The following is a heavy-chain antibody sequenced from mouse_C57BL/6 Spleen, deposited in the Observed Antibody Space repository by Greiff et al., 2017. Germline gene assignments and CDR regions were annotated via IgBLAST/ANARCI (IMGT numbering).Heavy chain of an antibody. CDR2: IDPSDSYT. V-gene: IGHV1-50*01. CDR1: GYTFTSYW. Sequence: QVQLQQPGAELVKPGASVQLSCKASGYTFTSYWMQWVKQRPGQGLEWIGEIDPSDSYTNYNQKFKGKATLTVDTSSSTAYMQLSSLTSEDSAVYYCARGGLRRRWDYVDYWGQGTTRTVSS. J-gene: IGHJ2*01. D-gene: IGHD2-4*01. CDR3: ARGGLRRRWDYVDY.